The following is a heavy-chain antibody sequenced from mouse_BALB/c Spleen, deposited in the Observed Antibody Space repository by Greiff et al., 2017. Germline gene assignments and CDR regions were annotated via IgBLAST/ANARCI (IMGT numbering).Heavy chain of an antibody. V-gene: IGHV5-12-2*01. CDR1: GFTFSSYT. Sequence: DVHLVESGGGLVQPGGSLKLSCAASGFTFSSYTMSWVRQTPEKRLEWVAYISNGGGSTYYPDTVKGRFTISRDNAKNTLYLQMSSLKSEDTAMYYCARDYRYDGFYAMDYWGQGTSVTVSS. CDR2: ISNGGGST. D-gene: IGHD2-14*01. J-gene: IGHJ4*01. CDR3: ARDYRYDGFYAMDY.